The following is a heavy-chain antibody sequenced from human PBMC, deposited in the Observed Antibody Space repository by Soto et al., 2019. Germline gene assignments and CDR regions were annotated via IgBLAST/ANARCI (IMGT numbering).Heavy chain of an antibody. J-gene: IGHJ4*02. D-gene: IGHD1-7*01. V-gene: IGHV3-15*07. CDR3: TSHDATEQNFVPY. CDR1: GFTFSDAW. CDR2: IKSKAYGGTT. Sequence: KPGGSLRLSCAASGFTFSDAWMNWARQAPGKGLEWVGRIKSKAYGGTTDYSAPVKGRFTISRDDSTATMYLQMNSLETEDTGVYYCTSHDATEQNFVPYWGQGTLVTVSS.